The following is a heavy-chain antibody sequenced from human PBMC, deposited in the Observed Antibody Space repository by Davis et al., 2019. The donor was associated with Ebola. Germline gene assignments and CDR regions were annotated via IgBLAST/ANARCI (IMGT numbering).Heavy chain of an antibody. CDR2: IRGSGSNT. V-gene: IGHV3-23*01. CDR1: GFTFSSYA. J-gene: IGHJ4*02. Sequence: GESLKISCAASGFTFSSYAMSWVRQAPGKGLEWVSGIRGSGSNTYYADSVKGRFTISRDNSKNTLYLQMNSLRAEDTAVYYCAREVQGTNEFDYWGQGTLVTVSS. D-gene: IGHD2-8*01. CDR3: AREVQGTNEFDY.